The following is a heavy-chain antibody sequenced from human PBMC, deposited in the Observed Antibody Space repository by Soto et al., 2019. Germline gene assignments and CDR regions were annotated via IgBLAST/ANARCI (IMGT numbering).Heavy chain of an antibody. CDR3: ARHRAAGGPATLYGAY. V-gene: IGHV5-51*01. D-gene: IGHD4-17*01. J-gene: IGHJ4*02. CDR2: IYPGDSDT. CDR1: GYSFTTYW. Sequence: GESLKISCQGFGYSFTTYWIGWVRQMPGKGLEWVGIIYPGDSDTRYSPSFQGQVTISADKSINTAYLEWSSLQASDTAMYYCARHRAAGGPATLYGAYWGQGTLVTVSS.